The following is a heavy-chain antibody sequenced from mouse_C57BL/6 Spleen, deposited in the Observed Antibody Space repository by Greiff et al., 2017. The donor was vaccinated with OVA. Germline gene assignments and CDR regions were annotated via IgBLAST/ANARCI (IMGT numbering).Heavy chain of an antibody. CDR3: ARPYYYGSSYSVWYFDV. CDR2: INPNNGGT. D-gene: IGHD1-1*01. CDR1: GYTFTDYY. J-gene: IGHJ1*03. Sequence: VQLQQSGPELVKPGASVKISCKASGYTFTDYYMNWVKQSHGKSLEWIGDINPNNGGTSYNQKFKGKATLTVDKSSSTAYMELRSLTSEDSAVYYCARPYYYGSSYSVWYFDVWGTGTTVTVSS. V-gene: IGHV1-26*01.